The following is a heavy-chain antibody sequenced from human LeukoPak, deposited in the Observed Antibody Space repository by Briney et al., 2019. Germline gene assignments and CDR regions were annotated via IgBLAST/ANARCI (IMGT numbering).Heavy chain of an antibody. Sequence: ASVTVSCKSSGYTFSDYYIHWVRQTPEQGLEWMAWISPHNGGTHYAQKFQGRVTMTLDTPTSTVYLELNRLTSDDTAVYYCARDHPGPEFIDYWGQGTLVTVSS. D-gene: IGHD1-14*01. CDR2: ISPHNGGT. V-gene: IGHV1-2*02. CDR1: GYTFSDYY. CDR3: ARDHPGPEFIDY. J-gene: IGHJ4*02.